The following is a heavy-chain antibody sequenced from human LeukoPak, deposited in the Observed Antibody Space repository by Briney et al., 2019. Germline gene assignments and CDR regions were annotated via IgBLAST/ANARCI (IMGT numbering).Heavy chain of an antibody. V-gene: IGHV3-7*01. CDR2: IRQDGSEK. Sequence: GGSLRLSCAASGFTFSSYWMSWVPQAPGKGLEWVANIRQDGSEKSYVDSVKGRFTISRDNAKNSLYLQMNSLRAEDTAVYYCARERDAFDIWGQGTMVTVSS. CDR3: ARERDAFDI. J-gene: IGHJ3*02. CDR1: GFTFSSYW.